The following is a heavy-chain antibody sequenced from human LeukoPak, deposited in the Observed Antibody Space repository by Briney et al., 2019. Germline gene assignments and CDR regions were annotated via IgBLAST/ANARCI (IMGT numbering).Heavy chain of an antibody. D-gene: IGHD3-9*01. CDR1: GFTFSSYA. V-gene: IGHV3-23*01. Sequence: GGSLRLSCATSGFTFSSYAMSWVRQAPGNGLEWVSGIGASGGSTYYADSVKGRFTISRDNSKNTLYLQMNSLRTEDTAVYYCAKAEGYDILTGLDYWGQGTLVTVSS. J-gene: IGHJ4*02. CDR3: AKAEGYDILTGLDY. CDR2: IGASGGST.